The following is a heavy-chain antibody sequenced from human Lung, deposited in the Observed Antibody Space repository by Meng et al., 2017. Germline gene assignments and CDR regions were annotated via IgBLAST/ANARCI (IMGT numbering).Heavy chain of an antibody. D-gene: IGHD6-13*01. CDR2: ISVHNGNT. CDR1: GYTFIRHG. J-gene: IGHJ4*02. Sequence: QVQVVQSGAEVRNPGASVQVSCKTSGYTFIRHGITWVRQAPGQGLEWMGWISVHNGNTNYAEKFQGRVTMTTDTSTNTAYMELRSLTSDDTAVYYCARDLKPEGIATEYLDYWGQGNLVTVSS. CDR3: ARDLKPEGIATEYLDY. V-gene: IGHV1-18*01.